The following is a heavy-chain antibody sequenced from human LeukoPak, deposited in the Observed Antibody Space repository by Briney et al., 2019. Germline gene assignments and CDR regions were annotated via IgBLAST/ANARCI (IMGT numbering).Heavy chain of an antibody. CDR3: VMDPNGDYLGAFDF. J-gene: IGHJ3*01. D-gene: IGHD4-17*01. Sequence: GGSLRLSCAGSGFTFSNYGMTWVRQAPGKGLEWVSAISGRGDTTRYGESVKGRFTVSRDNSKNTLYLEMTNLRAEDAAGYFCVMDPNGDYLGAFDFWGQGTLVTVSS. CDR1: GFTFSNYG. V-gene: IGHV3-23*01. CDR2: ISGRGDTT.